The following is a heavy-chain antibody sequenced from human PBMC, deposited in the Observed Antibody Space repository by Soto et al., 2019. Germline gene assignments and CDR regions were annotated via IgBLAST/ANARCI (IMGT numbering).Heavy chain of an antibody. CDR2: INPDSGAT. CDR1: GYSFTGYY. V-gene: IGHV1-2*02. J-gene: IGHJ4*01. CDR3: ARGDYGTGGYPFPYFDY. D-gene: IGHD2-8*02. Sequence: HEHLVQSGAEVKRPGASLKVSCKASGYSFTGYYIHWVRQAPGQGLEWMGWINPDSGATNYAQNFQGRVTLTRDTSISTASMDLTSLTSDDTAVYYCARGDYGTGGYPFPYFDYWGQEPWSSSPQ.